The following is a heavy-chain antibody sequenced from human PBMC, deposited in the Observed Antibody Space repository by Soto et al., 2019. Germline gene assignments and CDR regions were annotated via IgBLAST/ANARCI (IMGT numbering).Heavy chain of an antibody. CDR1: GGSISSSSYY. CDR2: IYYSGST. V-gene: IGHV4-39*01. D-gene: IGHD4-17*01. J-gene: IGHJ4*02. Sequence: QLQLQESGPGLVKPSETLSLTCTVSGGSISSSSYYWGWIRQPPGKGLEWIGSIYYSGSTYYNPSLKSRVTISVDTSKNQFSLKLSSVTAADTAVYYCVRLPSYGDYFLDYWGQGTLVTVSS. CDR3: VRLPSYGDYFLDY.